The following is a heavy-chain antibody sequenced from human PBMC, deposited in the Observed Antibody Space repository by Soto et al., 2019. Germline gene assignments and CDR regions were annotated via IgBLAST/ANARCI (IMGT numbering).Heavy chain of an antibody. D-gene: IGHD4-17*01. V-gene: IGHV3-23*01. Sequence: GGSLRLSCVASEFSFSRYAMTWVRQAAGKGLQWVAGLGPDGRNTFYGESVRGRFTISRDNSRNTLYLQMSSLRAEDTAVYFCVKQMTTWTDSFFGFWGQGIQVTVS. CDR3: VKQMTTWTDSFFGF. J-gene: IGHJ4*02. CDR2: LGPDGRNT. CDR1: EFSFSRYA.